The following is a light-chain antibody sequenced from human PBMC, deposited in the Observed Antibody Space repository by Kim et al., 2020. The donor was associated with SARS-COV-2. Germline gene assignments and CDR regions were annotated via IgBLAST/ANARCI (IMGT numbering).Light chain of an antibody. CDR3: QQYESFWYT. CDR1: HSIRNW. V-gene: IGKV1-5*01. J-gene: IGKJ2*01. Sequence: DIQLTQSPSTLSACVGDRVTITCRASHSIRNWLAWYQQKPGKAPQLLIYDGSTLESGVPPRFSGSGYGTEFTLTISGLQPDDFATYHCQQYESFWYTVGQGTKLEI. CDR2: DGS.